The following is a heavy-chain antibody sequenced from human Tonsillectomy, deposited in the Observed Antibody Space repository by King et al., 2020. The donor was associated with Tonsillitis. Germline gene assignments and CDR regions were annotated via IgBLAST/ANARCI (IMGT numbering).Heavy chain of an antibody. CDR3: SRHRITLVREQNPSPSYYYYYMDV. CDR2: IRSKAYGGTT. V-gene: IGHV3-49*04. D-gene: IGHD3-10*01. Sequence: VQLVESGGGLVQPGRSLRLSCTASGFTFGDYALSWVRQAPGKGLEWVGFIRSKAYGGTTEYAASVKGRFTISRDDSKSIAYLQMNSLKTEDTAVYYCSRHRITLVREQNPSPSYYYYYMDVWGKGTMVTVSS. J-gene: IGHJ6*03. CDR1: GFTFGDYA.